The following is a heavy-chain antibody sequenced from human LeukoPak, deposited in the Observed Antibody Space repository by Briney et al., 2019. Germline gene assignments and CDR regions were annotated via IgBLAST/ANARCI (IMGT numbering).Heavy chain of an antibody. J-gene: IGHJ3*02. CDR1: GYTFTSYD. Sequence: ASVKVSCKASGYTFTSYDINWVRQATGQGLEWMGWMNPNSGNTGYAQKLQGRVTMTRNTAISTGYMELSRLRSGATAVYYCARSEGVGDPVAFDIWGQGTLVTVSS. V-gene: IGHV1-8*01. CDR2: MNPNSGNT. CDR3: ARSEGVGDPVAFDI. D-gene: IGHD3-10*01.